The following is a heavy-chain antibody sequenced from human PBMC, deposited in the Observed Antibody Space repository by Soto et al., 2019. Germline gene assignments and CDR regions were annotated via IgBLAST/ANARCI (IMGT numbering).Heavy chain of an antibody. CDR2: IKEDGGEQ. Sequence: VQLVESGGGLVQPGESLRLSCVASGFTFTHYWMSWVRQAPGKGLEWVANIKEDGGEQNYVDSVKGRFTFSRDNAKNSLYLLMNSLRAEDTAVYYCARGSGWLDFWGQGTLVTVSS. D-gene: IGHD6-19*01. J-gene: IGHJ4*02. CDR1: GFTFTHYW. CDR3: ARGSGWLDF. V-gene: IGHV3-7*01.